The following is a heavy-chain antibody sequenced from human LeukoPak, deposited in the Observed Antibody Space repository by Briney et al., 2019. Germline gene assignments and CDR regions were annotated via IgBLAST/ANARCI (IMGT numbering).Heavy chain of an antibody. J-gene: IGHJ3*02. Sequence: ASVKVSCKASGYTFTSYGISWARQAPGQGLEWMGWISAYNGNTNYAQKFQGRVTMTRDTSISTAYMELSRLRSDDTAVYYCARSHLYYYDSSGYYSPGDAFDIWGQGTMVTVSS. CDR3: ARSHLYYYDSSGYYSPGDAFDI. CDR1: GYTFTSYG. V-gene: IGHV1-18*01. CDR2: ISAYNGNT. D-gene: IGHD3-22*01.